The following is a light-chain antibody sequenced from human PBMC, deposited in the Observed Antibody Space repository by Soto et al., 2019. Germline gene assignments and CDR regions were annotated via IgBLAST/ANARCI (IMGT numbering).Light chain of an antibody. J-gene: IGKJ1*01. V-gene: IGKV1-5*01. Sequence: IAKTQTPSLLGASVGETSTIPCRASQSLSEWLAWYQQKPGKAPKLLIYDAYSLERGVPSRFSGSGSGTEFTLTISSLQPDDFATYYCQQYNSYSPATFGQGTKVDIK. CDR1: QSLSEW. CDR3: QQYNSYSPAT. CDR2: DAY.